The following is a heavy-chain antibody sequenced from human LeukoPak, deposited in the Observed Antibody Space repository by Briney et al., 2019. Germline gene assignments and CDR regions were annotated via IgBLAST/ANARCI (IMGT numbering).Heavy chain of an antibody. D-gene: IGHD3-10*01. Sequence: GGSLRLSCAASRFSFSSFWMSWVRQAPGKGLEWVANIKQDGSEKYCVDSVKGRFTISRDNAKNSLYLQMNSLTADDTALYYCAKDPWFGGSAFDSWGQGTLVTVSS. J-gene: IGHJ4*01. CDR3: AKDPWFGGSAFDS. CDR2: IKQDGSEK. V-gene: IGHV3-7*03. CDR1: RFSFSSFW.